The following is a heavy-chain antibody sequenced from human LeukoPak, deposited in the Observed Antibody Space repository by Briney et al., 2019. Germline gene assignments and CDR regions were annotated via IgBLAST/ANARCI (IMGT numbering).Heavy chain of an antibody. CDR1: SSYE. CDR2: IYFSVST. D-gene: IGHD3-10*01. CDR3: ARGPNYYYGSGSYWAYYYYMDV. V-gene: IGHV4-39*07. J-gene: IGHJ6*03. Sequence: SSYEMNWVRQPPGRGLERIGSIYFSVSTYYNPSLKSRVTISVDTSKNQFSLKLSSVTAADTAVYYCARGPNYYYGSGSYWAYYYYMDVWGKGTTVTVSS.